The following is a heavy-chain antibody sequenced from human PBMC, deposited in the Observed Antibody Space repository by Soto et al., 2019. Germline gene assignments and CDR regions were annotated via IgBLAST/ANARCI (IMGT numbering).Heavy chain of an antibody. D-gene: IGHD4-4*01. CDR3: ARDVLGASNYNH. CDR1: GFTFSSYE. J-gene: IGHJ5*02. Sequence: HPGGSLRLSCAASGFTFSSYEMNWVRQAPGKGLEWVSYISSSGATIYYADSVKSRFTVSRDNAKNSLYLQMNSLRAEDTAAYYCARDVLGASNYNHWGQGTLVTVSS. CDR2: ISSSGATI. V-gene: IGHV3-48*03.